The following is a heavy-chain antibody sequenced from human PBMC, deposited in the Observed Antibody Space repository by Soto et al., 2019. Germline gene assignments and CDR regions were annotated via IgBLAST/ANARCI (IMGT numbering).Heavy chain of an antibody. CDR1: GFTFSSYS. CDR3: ARDREAAISGDYYYYYGMDV. V-gene: IGHV3-21*01. J-gene: IGHJ6*02. Sequence: GGSLRLSCAASGFTFSSYSMNWVRQAPGKGLEWVSSISSSSSYIYYADSVKGRFTISRDNAKNSLYLQMNSLRAEDTAVYYCARDREAAISGDYYYYYGMDVWGQGTTVTVSS. CDR2: ISSSSSYI. D-gene: IGHD2-2*01.